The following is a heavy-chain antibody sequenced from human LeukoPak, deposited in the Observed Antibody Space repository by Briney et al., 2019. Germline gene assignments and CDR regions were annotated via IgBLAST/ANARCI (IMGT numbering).Heavy chain of an antibody. D-gene: IGHD7-27*01. CDR2: INSDGSSI. J-gene: IGHJ4*02. V-gene: IGHV3-74*03. CDR1: GFTFSRYW. CDR3: GRGSGVADY. Sequence: PGGSLRLSCVASGFTFSRYWMHWVRQAPGKGLVWVSRINSDGSSITSADSVKGRFTISRDNAKNTLYLQMTSLRVEDTAVYYRGRGSGVADYWGQGALVTVSS.